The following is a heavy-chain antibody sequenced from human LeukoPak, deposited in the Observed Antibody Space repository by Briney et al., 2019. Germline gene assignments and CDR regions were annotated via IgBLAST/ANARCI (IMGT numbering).Heavy chain of an antibody. V-gene: IGHV1-2*02. Sequence: ASVKVSCKASGYTFTGYYIHWVRQAPGQGLEGMGWINPTSGGTNYAQKFQDRVTMTRDTSISTAYMEVGRLRSADTAVYYCARSPHILTGENFDYWGQGTLVTVSS. D-gene: IGHD3-9*01. J-gene: IGHJ4*02. CDR1: GYTFTGYY. CDR2: INPTSGGT. CDR3: ARSPHILTGENFDY.